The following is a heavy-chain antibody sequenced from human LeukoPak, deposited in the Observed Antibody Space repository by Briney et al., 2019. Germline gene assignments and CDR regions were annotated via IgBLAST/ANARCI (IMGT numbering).Heavy chain of an antibody. Sequence: GGSLRLSCAASGFTFSLNPMSWVRQAPGKGLEWVSGVSDTGGTTYYADSVKGRFTISRDNAKNSLYLQMNSLRAEDTALYYCAKDIDYYDSSGYYSYYFDYWGQGTLVTVSS. CDR2: VSDTGGTT. J-gene: IGHJ4*02. CDR3: AKDIDYYDSSGYYSYYFDY. D-gene: IGHD3-22*01. V-gene: IGHV3-23*01. CDR1: GFTFSLNP.